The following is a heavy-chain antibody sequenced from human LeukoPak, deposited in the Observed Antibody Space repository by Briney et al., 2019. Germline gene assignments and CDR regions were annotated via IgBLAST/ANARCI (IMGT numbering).Heavy chain of an antibody. CDR1: GFTFSDYY. CDR3: ARDLNTVLD. CDR2: ISSSGSTM. J-gene: IGHJ4*02. V-gene: IGHV3-11*04. D-gene: IGHD3-3*01. Sequence: GGSLRLSCAASGFTFSDYYMTWIRQAPGKGLEWVSYISSSGSTMYYADSVKGRFTISRDNAKNSLYLQMDSLRADDTAVYYCARDLNTVLDWGQGTLVTVSS.